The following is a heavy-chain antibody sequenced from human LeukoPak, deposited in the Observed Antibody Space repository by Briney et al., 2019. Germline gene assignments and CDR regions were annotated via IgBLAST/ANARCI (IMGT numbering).Heavy chain of an antibody. J-gene: IGHJ3*02. CDR1: GFSFTDYP. CDR3: ARDRHFVAFDI. Sequence: GGPLRLSCATSGFSFTDYPMNWVRQAPGKGLEWISNIRTTAEGAKYAYYADSVKGRFTISRDNAKNSVYLQINSLRAEDTAVYYCARDRHFVAFDIWGQGTMVTVSS. V-gene: IGHV3-21*05. CDR2: IRTTAEGAKYA.